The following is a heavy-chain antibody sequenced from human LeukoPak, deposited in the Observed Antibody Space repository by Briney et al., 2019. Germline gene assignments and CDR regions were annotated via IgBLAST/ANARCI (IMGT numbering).Heavy chain of an antibody. Sequence: GESLKISCKDSGDSFSKYWIGWVRQMPGKGLEWMGIIYPDDSATRYSPSFQGQVTISVDKSTSTAYLQWNSLKASDTAIYYCGTQARGGCGGGRCYGFFYFYGMDVGGKGPPPPFSS. D-gene: IGHD2-15*01. CDR1: GDSFSKYW. V-gene: IGHV5-51*01. J-gene: IGHJ6*04. CDR3: GTQARGGCGGGRCYGFFYFYGMDV. CDR2: IYPDDSAT.